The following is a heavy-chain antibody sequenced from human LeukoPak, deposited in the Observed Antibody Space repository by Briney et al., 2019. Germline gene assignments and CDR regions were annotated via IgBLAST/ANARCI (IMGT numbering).Heavy chain of an antibody. CDR2: INHSGST. D-gene: IGHD3-10*01. CDR1: GGSFSGYY. V-gene: IGHV4-34*01. Sequence: SETLSLTCAVYGGSFSGYYWSWIRQPPGKGLEWIGEINHSGSTNYNPSLKSRLTISVDTSKNQFSLKLSSVTAADTAVYYCARQNRMVRGAPVDYWGQGTLVTVSS. CDR3: ARQNRMVRGAPVDY. J-gene: IGHJ4*02.